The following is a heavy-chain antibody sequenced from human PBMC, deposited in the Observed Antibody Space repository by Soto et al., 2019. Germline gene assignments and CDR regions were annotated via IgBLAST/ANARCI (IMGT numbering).Heavy chain of an antibody. CDR3: ARNLVAGTSWFDP. D-gene: IGHD6-19*01. CDR1: GFSLSTSGVG. J-gene: IGHJ5*02. Sequence: QITLKESGPTLVKPTQTLTLTCTFSGFSLSTSGVGVVWIRQPPGKALEWLGIIYWDDDKRYRPSLKSRLTISQYTSKNLVFLTMTNMDPVDTGTYYCARNLVAGTSWFDPWGQGTLVTVSS. V-gene: IGHV2-5*02. CDR2: IYWDDDK.